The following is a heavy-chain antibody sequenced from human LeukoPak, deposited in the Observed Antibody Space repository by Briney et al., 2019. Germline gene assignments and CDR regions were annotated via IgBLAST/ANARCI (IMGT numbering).Heavy chain of an antibody. Sequence: SETLSLTCAVYGGSFSGYYWSWIRQPPGKGLEWIGEINHSGSTNYNPSLKSRVTISVDTSKNQFSLKLSSVAAADTAVYYCARDGQQPFDYWGQGTLVTVSS. CDR1: GGSFSGYY. CDR2: INHSGST. CDR3: ARDGQQPFDY. J-gene: IGHJ4*02. D-gene: IGHD6-13*01. V-gene: IGHV4-34*01.